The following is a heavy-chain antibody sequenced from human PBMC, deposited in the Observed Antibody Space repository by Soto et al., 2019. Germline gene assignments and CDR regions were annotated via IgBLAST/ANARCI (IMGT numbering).Heavy chain of an antibody. CDR3: ARDKYQLLDYYYYGMDV. CDR1: GYTFTGYY. D-gene: IGHD2-2*01. V-gene: IGHV1-2*02. J-gene: IGHJ6*02. CDR2: INPNSGGT. Sequence: ASVKVSCKASGYTFTGYYMHWVRQAPGQGLEWMGWINPNSGGTNYAQKFQGRVTMTRDTSISTAYMELSRLRSDDTAVYYCARDKYQLLDYYYYGMDVWGQGTTVTVSS.